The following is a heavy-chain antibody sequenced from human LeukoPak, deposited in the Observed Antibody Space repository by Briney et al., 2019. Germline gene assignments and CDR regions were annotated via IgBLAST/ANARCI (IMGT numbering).Heavy chain of an antibody. CDR2: IKQDGSEK. CDR3: ARDSSNDRFDS. V-gene: IGHV3-7*03. D-gene: IGHD1-1*01. J-gene: IGHJ4*02. CDR1: GFTFSSYW. Sequence: GGSLRLSCAASGFTFSSYWMSWVRQAPGKGLEWVANIKQDGSEKYYVDSVKGRFTVSRDNAKNSLYLQMNSLRVEDTAVYYCARDSSNDRFDSWGQGTLVTVSS.